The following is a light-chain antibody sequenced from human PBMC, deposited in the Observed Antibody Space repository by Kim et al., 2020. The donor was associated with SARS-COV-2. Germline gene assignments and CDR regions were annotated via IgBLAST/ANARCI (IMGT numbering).Light chain of an antibody. CDR3: QQLNRYPLT. Sequence: SASVGDRVTITCRASQGISTYLAWYQQKPGKVPKLLIYATSTLQSGVPSRFSGSGSGTEFTLTISSLQPEDFATYYCQQLNRYPLTFGGGTKLEI. CDR2: ATS. V-gene: IGKV1-9*01. J-gene: IGKJ4*01. CDR1: QGISTY.